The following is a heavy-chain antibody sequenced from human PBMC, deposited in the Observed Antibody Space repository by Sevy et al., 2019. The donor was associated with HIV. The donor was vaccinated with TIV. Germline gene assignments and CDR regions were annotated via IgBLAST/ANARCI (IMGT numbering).Heavy chain of an antibody. CDR1: GFTFGDYA. D-gene: IGHD3-16*01. V-gene: IGHV3-49*03. CDR2: FRSKGYGGTT. J-gene: IGHJ3*01. CDR3: TRGPRGGWAFDL. Sequence: SLRLSCTASGFTFGDYAMSWFRQAPGKGLEWVGLFRSKGYGGTTEYAASVKGRFIMSRDDSKSIAYLQMNSVKTEDTAVYYCTRGPRGGWAFDLWGQGTMVTVSS.